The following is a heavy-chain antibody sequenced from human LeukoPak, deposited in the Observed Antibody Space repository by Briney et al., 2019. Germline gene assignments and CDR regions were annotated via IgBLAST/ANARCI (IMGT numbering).Heavy chain of an antibody. D-gene: IGHD3-10*01. CDR2: IIPILGVA. Sequence: SVKVSCKASGGTFSNYAISWVRQAPGQGLEWMGRIIPILGVANYTQKFRGRVTITADKSTSTAYMDLSSLRSEDTAVYYCARDRQGFGELLDEAHFGYWGQGTLVTVSS. CDR3: ARDRQGFGELLDEAHFGY. CDR1: GGTFSNYA. J-gene: IGHJ4*02. V-gene: IGHV1-69*04.